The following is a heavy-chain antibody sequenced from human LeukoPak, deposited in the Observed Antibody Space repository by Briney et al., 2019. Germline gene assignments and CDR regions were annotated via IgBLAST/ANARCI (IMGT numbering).Heavy chain of an antibody. V-gene: IGHV3-7*01. CDR1: GFTFTKYW. CDR2: IKQDGSDK. Sequence: VQPGDSLRLSCAASGFTFTKYWMTWVRQAPGKGLEWVGNIKQDGSDKNYMDSVKGRFTISRDNTKNSVYLQMSSLRAEDTAVYYCAREVWGPEYWGQGTLVTVSS. J-gene: IGHJ4*02. CDR3: AREVWGPEY. D-gene: IGHD1-14*01.